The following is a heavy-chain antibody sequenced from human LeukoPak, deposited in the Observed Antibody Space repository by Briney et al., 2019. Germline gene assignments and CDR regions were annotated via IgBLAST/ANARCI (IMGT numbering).Heavy chain of an antibody. CDR3: ANPRGRRLVEMSFDP. D-gene: IGHD5-24*01. Sequence: PGRSLRLSCAASGFTFSSYGMHWVRQAPGKGLEWVAVISYDGSNKYYADSVKGRFTISRDNSKNTLYLQMNSLRAEDTAVYYCANPRGRRLVEMSFDPWGQGTLVTVSS. V-gene: IGHV3-30*18. CDR2: ISYDGSNK. J-gene: IGHJ5*02. CDR1: GFTFSSYG.